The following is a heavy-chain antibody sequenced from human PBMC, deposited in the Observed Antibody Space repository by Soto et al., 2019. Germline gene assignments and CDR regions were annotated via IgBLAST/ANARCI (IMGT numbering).Heavy chain of an antibody. J-gene: IGHJ6*03. CDR2: IIPILGIA. D-gene: IGHD6-6*01. CDR1: GGTFSSYT. V-gene: IGHV1-69*02. Sequence: ASVKVSCKASGGTFSSYTISWVRQAPGQGLDWMGRIIPILGIANYAQKFQGRVTITADKSTSTAYMELSSLRSEDTAVYYCASRLVPGYYYYMDVWGKGTTITVSS. CDR3: ASRLVPGYYYYMDV.